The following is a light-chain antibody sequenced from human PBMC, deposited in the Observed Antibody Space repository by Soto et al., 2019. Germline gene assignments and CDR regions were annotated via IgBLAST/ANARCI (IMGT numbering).Light chain of an antibody. CDR1: QNVGSRY. V-gene: IGKV3-20*01. CDR3: QQYCSSPRT. CDR2: GTS. J-gene: IGKJ1*01. Sequence: EIVLTQSPGTLSLSPGERATLSCRASQNVGSRYLAWYQQKPGQAPRLLIYGTSNRATGNPDRFSGSGSGTDFSLTISSLEPGDLAVYYCQQYCSSPRTFGQGTKVEIK.